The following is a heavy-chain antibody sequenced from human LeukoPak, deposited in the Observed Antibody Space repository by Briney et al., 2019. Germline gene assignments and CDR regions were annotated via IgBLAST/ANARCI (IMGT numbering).Heavy chain of an antibody. J-gene: IGHJ5*02. CDR2: MNPNSGNT. Sequence: ASVKVSCKASGYTFISHDINWVRQATGQELKWMGWMNPNSGNTGYAQKFQGRVTMTRNTSISTAYMELSSLRSEDTAVYYCARGLLRYDMANWFDPWGQGTLVTVSS. CDR3: ARGLLRYDMANWFDP. D-gene: IGHD3-9*01. V-gene: IGHV1-8*02. CDR1: GYTFISHD.